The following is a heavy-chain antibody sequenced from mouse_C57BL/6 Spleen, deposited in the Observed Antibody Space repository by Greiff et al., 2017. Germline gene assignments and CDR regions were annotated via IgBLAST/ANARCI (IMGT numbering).Heavy chain of an antibody. D-gene: IGHD1-1*01. V-gene: IGHV1-9*01. J-gene: IGHJ4*01. CDR2: ILPGSGST. CDR1: GYTFTGYW. CDR3: ARFYYGSRGLGPYAMDY. Sequence: QVQLQQSGAELMKPGASVKLSCKATGYTFTGYWIEWVKQRPGHGLEWIGEILPGSGSTNYNEKFKGKATFTADTSSNTAYMQLSSLTTEDSALSYCARFYYGSRGLGPYAMDYWGQGTSVTVSS.